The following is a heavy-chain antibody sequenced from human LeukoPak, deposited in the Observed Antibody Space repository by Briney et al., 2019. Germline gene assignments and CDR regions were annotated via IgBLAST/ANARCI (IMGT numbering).Heavy chain of an antibody. V-gene: IGHV4-31*03. CDR1: GDSISSGGSY. CDR3: ARAACSSTSCYAGYYYGMDV. J-gene: IGHJ6*02. D-gene: IGHD2-2*01. CDR2: IYDSGTT. Sequence: SETLSLTCTVSGDSISSGGSYWSWTRQHPGEGLEWIVYIYDSGTTNYNPSLKSRVTISVDTSKNQFSLKLSSVTAADTAVYYCARAACSSTSCYAGYYYGMDVWGQGTTVTVSS.